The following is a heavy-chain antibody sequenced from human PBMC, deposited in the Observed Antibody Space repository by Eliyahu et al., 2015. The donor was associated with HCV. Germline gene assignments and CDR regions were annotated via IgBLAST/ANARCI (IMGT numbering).Heavy chain of an antibody. D-gene: IGHD1-26*01. CDR3: ARGAVGATGPDY. V-gene: IGHV3-33*01. CDR1: GFTFSSYG. Sequence: QVQLVESGGGVVQPGRSLRLSCAASGFTFSSYGMXCVRQAPGKGXXWVAVIWYDGRNXYYAXSVKGRFTISRDXSKXTLYLQMHSLRAEDTAVYYCARGAVGATGPDYWGQGTLVTVSS. CDR2: IWYDGRNX. J-gene: IGHJ4*02.